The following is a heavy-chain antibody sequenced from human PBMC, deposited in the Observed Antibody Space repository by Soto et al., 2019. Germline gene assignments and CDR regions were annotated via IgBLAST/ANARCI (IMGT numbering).Heavy chain of an antibody. J-gene: IGHJ4*02. CDR3: ARPHVDLGSSGYSPYYFDY. CDR1: GYSFTSYW. CDR2: IYPGDSDT. D-gene: IGHD3-22*01. V-gene: IGHV5-51*01. Sequence: PGASLKISCKGSGYSFTSYWIGWVRQMPGKGLEWMGIIYPGDSDTRYSPSFQGQVTISADKSISTAYLQWSSLKASDTAMYYCARPHVDLGSSGYSPYYFDYWGQGTLVTVSS.